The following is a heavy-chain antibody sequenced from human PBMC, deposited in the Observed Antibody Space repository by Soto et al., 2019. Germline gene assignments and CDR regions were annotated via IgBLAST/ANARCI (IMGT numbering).Heavy chain of an antibody. V-gene: IGHV3-48*03. D-gene: IGHD3-22*01. Sequence: EVQLVESGGTLVQPGGSLRLSCAASGFSFSSHEMNWVRQAPGKGLEWVSYISNSGTSLYYADSVKGRFTISRDNAKKSLYLQMNSLRAEDTAVYYCTSSSSYDSAGTLDYWGQGTLVTVSS. CDR1: GFSFSSHE. J-gene: IGHJ4*02. CDR3: TSSSSYDSAGTLDY. CDR2: ISNSGTSL.